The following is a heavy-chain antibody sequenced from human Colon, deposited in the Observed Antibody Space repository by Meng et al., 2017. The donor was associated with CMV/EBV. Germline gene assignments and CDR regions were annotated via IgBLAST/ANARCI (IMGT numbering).Heavy chain of an antibody. J-gene: IGHJ4*02. CDR3: TKELGAGSFDS. Sequence: LFGFGRGLVKPGGSLKLSCAVSGFTFSTAWMSWVRQSPGKGLEWVGHIKSKTDGGTTDYAAPVKGRFTISRDDSKNTLYLKMNSLKTDDTGVYYCTKELGAGSFDSWGQGTLVTVSS. CDR2: IKSKTDGGTT. CDR1: GFTFSTAW. D-gene: IGHD6-19*01. V-gene: IGHV3-15*01.